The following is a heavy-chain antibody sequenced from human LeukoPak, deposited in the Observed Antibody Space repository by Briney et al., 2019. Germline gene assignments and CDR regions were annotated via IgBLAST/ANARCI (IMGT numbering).Heavy chain of an antibody. CDR3: ARGHVHWNYDHRTSTYYMDV. V-gene: IGHV3-48*01. CDR1: GFIFSSYS. J-gene: IGHJ6*03. Sequence: PGGSLRLSCAASGFIFSSYSMNWVRQAPGKGLEWVSYISSSSSTIYYADSVKGRFTISRDNAKNSLYLQMNSLRAEDTAVYYCARGHVHWNYDHRTSTYYMDVWGKGTTVTVSS. D-gene: IGHD1-7*01. CDR2: ISSSSSTI.